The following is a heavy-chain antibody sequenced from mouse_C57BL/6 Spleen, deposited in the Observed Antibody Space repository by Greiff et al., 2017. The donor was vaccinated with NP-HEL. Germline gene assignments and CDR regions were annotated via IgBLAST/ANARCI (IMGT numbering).Heavy chain of an antibody. D-gene: IGHD1-1*01. CDR1: GYAFTNYL. V-gene: IGHV1-54*01. CDR3: AIDYYGSFSYFDV. J-gene: IGHJ1*03. Sequence: QVQLQQSGAELVRPGTSVKVSCKASGYAFTNYLIEWVKQRPGQGLEWIGVINPGSGGTNYNEKFKGKATLTADKSSSTAYMQLSSLTSEDSAVYFCAIDYYGSFSYFDVWGTGTTVTVSS. CDR2: INPGSGGT.